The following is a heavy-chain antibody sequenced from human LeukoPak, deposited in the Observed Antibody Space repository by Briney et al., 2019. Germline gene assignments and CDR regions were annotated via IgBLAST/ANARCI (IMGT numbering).Heavy chain of an antibody. CDR3: ARENTAMATAHTKHGMDV. CDR2: IYSGGST. V-gene: IGHV3-66*01. J-gene: IGHJ6*02. CDR1: GFTVSSNY. D-gene: IGHD5-18*01. Sequence: PGGSLRLSCAASGFTVSSNYMSWVRQAPGKGLEWVSVIYSGGSTFYADSVKGRFTISRDNSKNTLYLQMNSLRAEDTAVYYCARENTAMATAHTKHGMDVWGRGTTVTVSS.